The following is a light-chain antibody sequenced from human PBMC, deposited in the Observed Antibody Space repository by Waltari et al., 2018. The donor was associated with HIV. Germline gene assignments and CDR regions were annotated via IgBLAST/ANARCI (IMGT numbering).Light chain of an antibody. CDR2: DVN. Sequence: QSALTQPRSVSGSPGQSVTVSCTGTSSDVGGSNYVSWYQQPPGKAPKLMIYDVNKRPSGVPDRFSGSKSGNTASLTISGLQAEDEADYYCCSYAGNYTLVFGGGTKLTVL. CDR1: SSDVGGSNY. J-gene: IGLJ2*01. CDR3: CSYAGNYTLV. V-gene: IGLV2-11*01.